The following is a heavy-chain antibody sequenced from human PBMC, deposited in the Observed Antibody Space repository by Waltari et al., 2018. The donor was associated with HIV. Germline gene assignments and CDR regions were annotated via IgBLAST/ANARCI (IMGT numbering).Heavy chain of an antibody. J-gene: IGHJ1*01. CDR2: IIPIFGTT. CDR3: ARDLSPKVVAGTVFQH. D-gene: IGHD6-19*01. V-gene: IGHV1-69*01. Sequence: QVQLVQSGAEVKKPGSSVKVSCKASGGTFSSYAISWVRQAPGQGLEWMGGIIPIFGTTNYAQKFQGRVTITADESMSTAYMELSSLRSEDTAVYYCARDLSPKVVAGTVFQHWGQGTLVTVSS. CDR1: GGTFSSYA.